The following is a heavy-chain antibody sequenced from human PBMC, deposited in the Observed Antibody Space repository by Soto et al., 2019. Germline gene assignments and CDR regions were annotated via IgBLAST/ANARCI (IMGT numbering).Heavy chain of an antibody. V-gene: IGHV4-59*01. D-gene: IGHD4-17*01. CDR2: IYYSGST. CDR1: GGSISSYY. CDR3: ARADYGDYYFDY. Sequence: PSETLSLTCTVSGGSISSYYWSWIRQPPGKGLEWIGYIYYSGSTNYNPSLKSRVTISVDTSKNQFSLKLSSVTAADTAVYYCARADYGDYYFDYWGQGSLVTAPQ. J-gene: IGHJ4*02.